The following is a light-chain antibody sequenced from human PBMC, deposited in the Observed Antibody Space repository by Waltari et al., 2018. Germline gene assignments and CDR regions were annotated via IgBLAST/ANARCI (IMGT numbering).Light chain of an antibody. J-gene: IGKJ2*03. V-gene: IGKV3-15*01. CDR3: LQRSNWPHS. CDR2: AAS. Sequence: EIVMTQSPATLSLSPGERATRYCRARQSVSTSLTWYQQKPGQAPRLLIYAASSRATGIPDRFTGSGSGTDFTLTISSLEPEDVAVYYCLQRSNWPHSFGQGTKVEIK. CDR1: QSVSTS.